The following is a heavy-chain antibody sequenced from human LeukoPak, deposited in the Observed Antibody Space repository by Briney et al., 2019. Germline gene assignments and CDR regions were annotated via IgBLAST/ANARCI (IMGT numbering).Heavy chain of an antibody. CDR2: IYYSGST. CDR1: GGSISSYY. V-gene: IGHV4-59*08. D-gene: IGHD3-22*01. CDR3: ARHTIHDSMDPADPGGYYGMDV. J-gene: IGHJ6*02. Sequence: SETLSLTCTVSGGSISSYYWSWIRQPPGKGLEWIGYIYYSGSTNYNPSLKSRVTISVDTSKNQFSLKLSSVTAADTAVYYCARHTIHDSMDPADPGGYYGMDVWGQGTTVTVSS.